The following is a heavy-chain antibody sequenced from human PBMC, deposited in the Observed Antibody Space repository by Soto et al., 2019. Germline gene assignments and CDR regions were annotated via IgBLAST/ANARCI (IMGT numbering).Heavy chain of an antibody. CDR2: IWYDGSNK. Sequence: QVQLVESGGGVVQPGRSLRLSCAASGFTFSSYGMHWVRQAPGKGLEWVAVIWYDGSNKYYADSVKGRFTISRDNSKNTLYLQMNSLRAEDTAVYYCARGSVATIPYYYYYMDVWGKGTTVTVSS. J-gene: IGHJ6*03. D-gene: IGHD5-12*01. V-gene: IGHV3-33*01. CDR1: GFTFSSYG. CDR3: ARGSVATIPYYYYYMDV.